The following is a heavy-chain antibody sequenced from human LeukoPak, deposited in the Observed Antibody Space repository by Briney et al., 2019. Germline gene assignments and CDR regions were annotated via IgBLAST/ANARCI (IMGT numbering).Heavy chain of an antibody. CDR2: ITTSDGNT. D-gene: IGHD7-27*01. Sequence: GKSLRLSCAASTSTFSNYGMHWVRQAPGKGLEWVSTITTSDGNTYYADSVKGRFTVSRDNSKNTLFLQMNSLRAEDTAVYYCAKDGGLWVSAHWGDSWGRGTLVTVSS. V-gene: IGHV3-23*01. CDR3: AKDGGLWVSAHWGDS. J-gene: IGHJ4*02. CDR1: TSTFSNYG.